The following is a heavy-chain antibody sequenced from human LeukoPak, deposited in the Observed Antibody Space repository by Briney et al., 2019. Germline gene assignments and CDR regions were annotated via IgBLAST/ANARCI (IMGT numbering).Heavy chain of an antibody. CDR2: IYPDDSDT. J-gene: IGHJ6*03. D-gene: IGHD2-2*01. V-gene: IGHV5-51*01. CDR3: ARQGCSSTSCYYYYYMDV. CDR1: GYSFTSYW. Sequence: GESLKISCKGSGYSFTSYWIGWVRQMPGKGLERMGIIYPDDSDTRYSPSFQGQVTISADKSISTAYLQWSSLKASDTAMYYCARQGCSSTSCYYYYYMDVWGKGTTVTVSS.